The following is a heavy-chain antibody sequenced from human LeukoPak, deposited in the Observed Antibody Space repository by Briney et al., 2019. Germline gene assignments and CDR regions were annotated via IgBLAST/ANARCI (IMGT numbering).Heavy chain of an antibody. D-gene: IGHD2-2*03. CDR3: ATHRGYCSSTSCQNELELDY. J-gene: IGHJ4*02. V-gene: IGHV1-69*13. CDR2: IIPIFGTA. Sequence: SVKVSCKASGGTFSSYAISWARQAPGQGLEWMGGIIPIFGTANYAQKFQGRVTITADESTSTAYMELSSLRSDDTAVYYCATHRGYCSSTSCQNELELDYWGQGTLVTVSS. CDR1: GGTFSSYA.